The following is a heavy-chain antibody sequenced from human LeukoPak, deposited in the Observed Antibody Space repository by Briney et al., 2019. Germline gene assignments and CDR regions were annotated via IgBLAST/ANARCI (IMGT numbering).Heavy chain of an antibody. CDR3: ARGDIVVVPAASNWLYP. Sequence: SQTLTLTCTVSGGPISSGGYYWRWIRQHPGKGLERIGYIYYSGRTYYNPSLKSRVTISVDTSKNQFSLKLSSVTAADTAVYYCARGDIVVVPAASNWLYPWGQGTLVTVSS. CDR2: IYYSGRT. CDR1: GGPISSGGYY. V-gene: IGHV4-31*03. D-gene: IGHD2-2*01. J-gene: IGHJ5*02.